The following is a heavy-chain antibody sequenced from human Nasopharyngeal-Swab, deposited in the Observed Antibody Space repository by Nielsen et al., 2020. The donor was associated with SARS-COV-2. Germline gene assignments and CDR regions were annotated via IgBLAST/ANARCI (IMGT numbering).Heavy chain of an antibody. D-gene: IGHD6-13*01. CDR2: ISYDGSNK. CDR3: ASSPGIAAPTGMDV. CDR1: GFTFSSYA. V-gene: IGHV3-30*04. Sequence: GESLKISCAASGFTFSSYAVHWVRQAPGKGLEWVAVISYDGSNKYYADSVKGRFTISRDNSKNTLYLQMNSLRAEDTAVYYCASSPGIAAPTGMDVWGQGTTVTVSS. J-gene: IGHJ6*02.